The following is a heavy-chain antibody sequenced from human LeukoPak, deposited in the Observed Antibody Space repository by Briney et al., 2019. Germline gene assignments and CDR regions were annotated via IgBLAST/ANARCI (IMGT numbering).Heavy chain of an antibody. V-gene: IGHV3-30*18. Sequence: PGGSLRLSCAVSGFTFSNYGMHWVRQAPGKGLEWVALTSYDGSTKYYADSVKGRFIISKDNSRSTLFLQMNSLKVEDTAMYYCAKPSGEYFDYWGQGTLVTVSS. CDR2: TSYDGSTK. CDR1: GFTFSNYG. J-gene: IGHJ4*02. CDR3: AKPSGEYFDY.